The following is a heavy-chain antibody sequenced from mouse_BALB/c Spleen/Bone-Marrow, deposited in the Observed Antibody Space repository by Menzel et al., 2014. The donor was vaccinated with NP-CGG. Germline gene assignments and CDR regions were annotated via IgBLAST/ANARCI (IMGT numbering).Heavy chain of an antibody. V-gene: IGHV1-39*01. Sequence: EVQLQQSGPELEKPGASVKISCKASGYSFTGYNMNWVKQSNGKSLEWIGNIDPSYGGTNYNQKFKGKATLTVDKSSSTAYMQLKSLTSEDSAVYYCARMDYYGHWGQGTLVTVSA. D-gene: IGHD1-2*01. CDR3: ARMDYYGH. J-gene: IGHJ3*01. CDR1: GYSFTGYN. CDR2: IDPSYGGT.